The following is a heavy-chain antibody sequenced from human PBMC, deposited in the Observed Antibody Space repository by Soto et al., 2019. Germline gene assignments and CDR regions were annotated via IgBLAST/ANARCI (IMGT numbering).Heavy chain of an antibody. CDR1: GGSFSVYY. CDR2: INHSGST. Sequence: QVQLQQWGAGLLRPSETLSLTCAVNGGSFSVYYWSWIRQPPGRGLEWVGEINHSGSTNYNPSLKSRVTMSVDTSKNQFSLKLTSVTAADTAVYYCARGPIAKDLGPFDYGGQGTLVTVSS. CDR3: ARGPIAKDLGPFDY. J-gene: IGHJ4*02. V-gene: IGHV4-34*01.